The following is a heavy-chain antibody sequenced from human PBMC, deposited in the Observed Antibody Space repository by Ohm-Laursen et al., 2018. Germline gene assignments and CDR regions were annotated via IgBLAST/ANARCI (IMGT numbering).Heavy chain of an antibody. Sequence: SLRLSCAASGFTFSSYGMHWVRQAPGKGLEWVSYISSSGSTIYYADSVKGRFTISRDNAKNSLYLQMNSLRAEDTAVYYCASLGALEMATITLGYYYGMDVWGQGTTVTVSS. CDR3: ASLGALEMATITLGYYYGMDV. V-gene: IGHV3-48*03. D-gene: IGHD5-24*01. J-gene: IGHJ6*02. CDR2: ISSSGSTI. CDR1: GFTFSSYG.